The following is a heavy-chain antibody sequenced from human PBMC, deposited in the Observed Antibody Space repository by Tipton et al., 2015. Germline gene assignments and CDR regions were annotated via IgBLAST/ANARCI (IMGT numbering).Heavy chain of an antibody. V-gene: IGHV4-59*04. J-gene: IGHJ4*02. CDR2: ISHSGNT. CDR1: GGSISTYY. D-gene: IGHD4-17*01. Sequence: PGLVKPSETLSLTCTVSGGSISTYYWGWIRQPPGKGLEWIGSISHSGNTYYNPSLKSRVTMSRDTSKNQFSLKLTSLTASDTAVYYCASLLLYGDYVHGLGYWGRGTLVTVSS. CDR3: ASLLLYGDYVHGLGY.